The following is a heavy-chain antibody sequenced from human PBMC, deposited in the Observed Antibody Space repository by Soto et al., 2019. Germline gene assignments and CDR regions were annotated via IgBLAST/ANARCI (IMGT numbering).Heavy chain of an antibody. CDR2: INPNSGGT. Sequence: QVQLVQSGAEVKKPGASVKVSCKASGYTFTGYYMHWVRQAPGQGLEWMGWINPNSGGTNYAQKFQDRVTMARDTSISTANMELSRLRSDDTAVYYCARGGSSSPEDYYHGMDVWGQGTTVTVSS. CDR3: ARGGSSSPEDYYHGMDV. CDR1: GYTFTGYY. J-gene: IGHJ6*02. V-gene: IGHV1-2*02. D-gene: IGHD6-6*01.